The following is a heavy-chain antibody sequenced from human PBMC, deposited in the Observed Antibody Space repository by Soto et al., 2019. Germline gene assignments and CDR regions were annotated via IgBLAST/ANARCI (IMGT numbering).Heavy chain of an antibody. D-gene: IGHD6-19*01. J-gene: IGHJ4*02. CDR1: GFTFSSYD. CDR2: ISYDGSNK. CDR3: AKEGLAVAGGDY. Sequence: QVQLVESGGGVVQPGRSLRLSCAASGFTFSSYDMHWVRQAPGKGLEWVAIISYDGSNKYYADSVKGRFTISRDNSKNTLCLQMNSLRAEDTAVYYWAKEGLAVAGGDYWGQGTLVTVSS. V-gene: IGHV3-30*18.